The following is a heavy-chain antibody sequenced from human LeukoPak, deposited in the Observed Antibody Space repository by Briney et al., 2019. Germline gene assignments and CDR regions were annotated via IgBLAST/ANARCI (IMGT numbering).Heavy chain of an antibody. CDR2: ISGSGGDT. V-gene: IGHV3-23*01. CDR3: ASRRGAVAGGIDY. J-gene: IGHJ4*02. CDR1: GFTFRDYG. D-gene: IGHD6-19*01. Sequence: PGGSLRLSCAASGFTFRDYGMNWVRQAPGKGLEWVSTISGSGGDTYYADSVKGRFTISRDNSKNSLYLQMNSLRAEDTAVYYCASRRGAVAGGIDYWGQGTLVTVSS.